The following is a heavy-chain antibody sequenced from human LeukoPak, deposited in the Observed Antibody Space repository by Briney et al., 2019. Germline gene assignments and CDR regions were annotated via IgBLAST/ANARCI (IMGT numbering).Heavy chain of an antibody. V-gene: IGHV3-48*04. Sequence: GGSLRLSCAASGFTFSSYGMTWVRQAPGKGLEWVSYISSSSSTIYYADSVKGRFTISRDNPKKSLFLQMNSLRAEDTAMYFCASHSVGVLPIATFDYWGQGTLVTVSS. J-gene: IGHJ4*02. CDR3: ASHSVGVLPIATFDY. CDR2: ISSSSSTI. CDR1: GFTFSSYG. D-gene: IGHD2-2*01.